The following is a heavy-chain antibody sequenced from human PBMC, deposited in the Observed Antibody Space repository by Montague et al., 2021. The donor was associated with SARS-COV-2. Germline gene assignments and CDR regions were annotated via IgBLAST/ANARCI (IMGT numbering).Heavy chain of an antibody. CDR3: ARDLDVSGGMDV. D-gene: IGHD3/OR15-3a*01. V-gene: IGHV3-53*04. CDR1: GFTVSSNY. J-gene: IGHJ6*02. CDR2: IYSGGST. Sequence: SLRLSCAASGFTVSSNYMNWVRQAPGKGLEWVSVIYSGGSTFYAXXVKGRFTISRHNSKNTLYLQMNSLRAEDTAVYYCARDLDVSGGMDVWGQGTTVTVSS.